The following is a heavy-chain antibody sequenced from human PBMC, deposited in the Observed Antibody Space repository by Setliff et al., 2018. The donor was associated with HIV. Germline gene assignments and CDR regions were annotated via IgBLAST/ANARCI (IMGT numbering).Heavy chain of an antibody. D-gene: IGHD6-19*01. CDR1: GYNFSSKG. CDR2: ISSYNGYT. CDR3: ARVSRSGWFFDW. Sequence: ASVKVSCKASGYNFSSKGISWVRQAPGQGLEWMGWISSYNGYTKYAQKVQDRVTMTKDTSTSTAYMELRGLRSDDTAVYYCARVSRSGWFFDWWGQGSPVTVSS. J-gene: IGHJ4*02. V-gene: IGHV1-18*01.